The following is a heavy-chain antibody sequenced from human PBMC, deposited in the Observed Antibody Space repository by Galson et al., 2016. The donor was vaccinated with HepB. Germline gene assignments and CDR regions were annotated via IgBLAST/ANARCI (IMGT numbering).Heavy chain of an antibody. CDR3: ARDMSLGSGWFGDLDY. V-gene: IGHV3-30-3*01. D-gene: IGHD6-19*01. Sequence: SLRLSCAASGFTFKSYAMHWVRQAPGKGLEWVALISYDGSNEYYEDSVKGRFTISRDNSKNTLFRQMNSLRAEDTGLYYCARDMSLGSGWFGDLDYWGQGILVTVSS. CDR1: GFTFKSYA. J-gene: IGHJ4*02. CDR2: ISYDGSNE.